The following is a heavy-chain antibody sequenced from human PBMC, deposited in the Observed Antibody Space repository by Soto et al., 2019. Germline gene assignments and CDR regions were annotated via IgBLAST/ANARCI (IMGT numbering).Heavy chain of an antibody. V-gene: IGHV1-69*02. J-gene: IGHJ4*02. CDR2: MIPMVGMS. D-gene: IGHD3-10*01. Sequence: QVQLVQSGAEVKKPGSSVKVSCTASGDTFNFYTISWVRQAPGQGLEWMGRMIPMVGMSDYAQKFRGRVTITADKSTSTAYMELRSLRSEDTAMYYCATNYGSGSTHFDYWGQGTIVTVSS. CDR1: GDTFNFYT. CDR3: ATNYGSGSTHFDY.